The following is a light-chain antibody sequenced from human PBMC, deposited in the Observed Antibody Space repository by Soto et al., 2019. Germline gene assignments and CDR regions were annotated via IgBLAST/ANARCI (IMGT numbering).Light chain of an antibody. V-gene: IGKV3-11*01. CDR1: QSISSY. CDR3: QQRKA. CDR2: DAS. J-gene: IGKJ1*01. Sequence: EIVLTQSPATLSLPPGERATLSCRASQSISSYLAWYQHKPGQAPRLLIYDASNRATGIPARFSGSGSGTDFTLTISSLEPEDFAVYYCQQRKAFGQGTKVDNK.